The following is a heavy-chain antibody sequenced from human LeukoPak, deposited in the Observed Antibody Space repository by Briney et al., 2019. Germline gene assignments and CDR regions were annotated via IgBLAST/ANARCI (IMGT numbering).Heavy chain of an antibody. V-gene: IGHV3-30*03. D-gene: IGHD1-26*01. CDR2: ISYDGSNK. CDR3: ARDPYSGSYGDYYYYYMDV. J-gene: IGHJ6*03. CDR1: GFTFSSYG. Sequence: GGSLRLSCAASGFTFSSYGMHWVRQAPGKGLEWVAVISYDGSNKYYADSVKGRFTISRDNSKNTLYLQMNSLRAEDTAVYYCARDPYSGSYGDYYYYYMDVWGKGTTVTISS.